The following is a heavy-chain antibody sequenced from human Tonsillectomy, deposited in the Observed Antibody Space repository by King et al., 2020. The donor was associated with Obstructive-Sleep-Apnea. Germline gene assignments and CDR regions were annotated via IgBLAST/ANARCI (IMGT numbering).Heavy chain of an antibody. Sequence: VQSGGSLRLSCAASGFNFGSYAMSWVRQAPGKGLEGVAAHGSGVSTYYADSVKGRFTISRDNSKNTLFLQMDSLRAEDTALYYCFAYGWEVYSGLNYWGQGTLVTVSS. CDR3: FAYGWEVYSGLNY. CDR1: GFNFGSYA. CDR2: HGSGVST. J-gene: IGHJ4*02. D-gene: IGHD3-10*01. V-gene: IGHV3-23*01.